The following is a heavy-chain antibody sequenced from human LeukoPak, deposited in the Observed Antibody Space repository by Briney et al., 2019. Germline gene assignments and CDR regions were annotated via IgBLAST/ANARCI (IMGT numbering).Heavy chain of an antibody. V-gene: IGHV3-33*01. CDR1: GFTFSSYG. CDR3: ARGLFVDTAMDFDY. CDR2: IWYDGSNK. Sequence: GRSLRLSCAASGFTFSSYGMHWVRQAPGKGLEWVAGIWYDGSNKYYADSVKGRFTISRDNSKNTLYLQMNSLRAEDTAVYYCARGLFVDTAMDFDYWGQGTLVTVSS. J-gene: IGHJ4*02. D-gene: IGHD5-18*01.